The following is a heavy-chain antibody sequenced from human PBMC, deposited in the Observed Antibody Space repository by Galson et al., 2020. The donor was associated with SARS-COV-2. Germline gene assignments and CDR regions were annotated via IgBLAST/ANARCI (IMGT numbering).Heavy chain of an antibody. V-gene: IGHV4-31*02. CDR3: ARVSPQSVSYCLDC. CDR2: TYYSGST. Sequence: SGSLSLSCTASGFTISSGCNCWICQRPQPGTGLESIVYTYYSGSTYYNSSLKSRVTISVDTSKNQFHLKMSSVTAADTAVYYCARVSPQSVSYCLDCWGQATLVGVCS. CDR1: GFTISSGCNC. J-gene: IGHJ4*02. D-gene: IGHD3-16*01.